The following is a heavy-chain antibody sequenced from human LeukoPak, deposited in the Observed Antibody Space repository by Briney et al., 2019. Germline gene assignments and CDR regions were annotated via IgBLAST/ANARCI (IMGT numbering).Heavy chain of an antibody. CDR2: INPNSGGT. CDR3: ARELHSGSYCFDY. D-gene: IGHD1-26*01. CDR1: GYTFTGYY. V-gene: IGHV1-2*02. J-gene: IGHJ4*02. Sequence: ASVKVSCKASGYTFTGYYMHWVRQAPGQGLEWMGWINPNSGGTNYAQKFQGRVTMTRDTSISTAYMELSRLRSDDTAVYYCARELHSGSYCFDYWGQGTLVTVSS.